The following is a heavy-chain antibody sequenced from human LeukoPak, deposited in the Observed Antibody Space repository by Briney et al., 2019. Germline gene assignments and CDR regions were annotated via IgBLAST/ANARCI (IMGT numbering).Heavy chain of an antibody. CDR2: ISSSSSYI. J-gene: IGHJ6*03. CDR1: GFTFSSYS. D-gene: IGHD4-23*01. CDR3: ARDGYGGNLGVGYYYYYYMDV. V-gene: IGHV3-21*01. Sequence: PGGSLRLSCAASGFTFSSYSMNWVRQAPGKGLEWVSSISSSSSYIYYADSVKGRFTISRDNAKNSLYLQMNSLRAEDTAVYYCARDGYGGNLGVGYYYYYYMDVWGKGTTVTVSS.